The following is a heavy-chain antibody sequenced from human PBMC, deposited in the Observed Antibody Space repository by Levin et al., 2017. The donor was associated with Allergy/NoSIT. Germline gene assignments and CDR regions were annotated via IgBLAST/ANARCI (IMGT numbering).Heavy chain of an antibody. CDR1: GFTFSSYA. Sequence: GGSLRLSCAASGFTFSSYAMHWVRQAPGKGLEWVAVISYDGSNKYYADSVKGRFTISRDNSKNTLYLQMNSLRAEDTAVYYCARDRQLRYFDWPDAFDIWGQGTMVTVSS. CDR3: ARDRQLRYFDWPDAFDI. J-gene: IGHJ3*02. D-gene: IGHD3-9*01. CDR2: ISYDGSNK. V-gene: IGHV3-30-3*01.